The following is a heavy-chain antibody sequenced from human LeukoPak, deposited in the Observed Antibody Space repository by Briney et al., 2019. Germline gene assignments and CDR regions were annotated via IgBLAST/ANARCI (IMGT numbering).Heavy chain of an antibody. CDR2: ISGDGGST. CDR1: GFTFDDYA. J-gene: IGHJ5*02. CDR3: AKDITGRVLAYYYDSSGYYFS. Sequence: GGSLRLSCAASGFTFDDYAMQWVRQAPGKGLEWVSLISGDGGSTYYADSVKGRFTISRDNSKKSLYLRMNSLRTEDTALYYCAKDITGRVLAYYYDSSGYYFSWGQGTLVTVSS. D-gene: IGHD3-22*01. V-gene: IGHV3-43*02.